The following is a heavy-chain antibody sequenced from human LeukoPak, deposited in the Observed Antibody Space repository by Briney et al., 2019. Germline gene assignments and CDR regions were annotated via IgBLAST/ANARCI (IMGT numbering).Heavy chain of an antibody. J-gene: IGHJ6*02. CDR3: ARFYCSSTSCYYYYGMDV. V-gene: IGHV4-61*02. Sequence: SETLSLTCTVSGGSISSGSYYWSWIRQPAGKGLEWIGRIYTSGSTNYNPSLKSRVTISVGTSKNQFSLKLSSVTAADTAVYYCARFYCSSTSCYYYYGMDVWGQGTTVTVSS. D-gene: IGHD2-2*01. CDR2: IYTSGST. CDR1: GGSISSGSYY.